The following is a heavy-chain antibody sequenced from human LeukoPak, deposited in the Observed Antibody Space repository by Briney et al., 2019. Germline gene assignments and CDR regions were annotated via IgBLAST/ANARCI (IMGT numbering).Heavy chain of an antibody. CDR1: GGSITSGRYY. Sequence: SETLSLTCSVSGGSITSGRYYWTWIRQPAGKGLEWIGRLYTNDNTNYDRSLESRVSISVDTSKSQFYLQLTSVTAADTAVYFCARGVVTDDYYMDVWGKGITVIVSS. D-gene: IGHD2-21*02. CDR3: ARGVVTDDYYMDV. J-gene: IGHJ6*03. V-gene: IGHV4-61*02. CDR2: LYTNDNT.